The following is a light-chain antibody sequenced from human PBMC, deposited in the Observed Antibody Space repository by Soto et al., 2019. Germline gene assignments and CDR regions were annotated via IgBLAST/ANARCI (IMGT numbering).Light chain of an antibody. Sequence: QSALTQPPSASGSPGQSVTISCTGTSSDVAVYNSVSWYQQHPGKAPKLIIYEVTKRPSGVPDRFSGSKSGNTASLTVSGLQAEDEADYYCSSSAGSHNVDVMVGGGTKLTVL. CDR1: SSDVAVYNS. J-gene: IGLJ2*01. CDR2: EVT. CDR3: SSSAGSHNVDVM. V-gene: IGLV2-8*01.